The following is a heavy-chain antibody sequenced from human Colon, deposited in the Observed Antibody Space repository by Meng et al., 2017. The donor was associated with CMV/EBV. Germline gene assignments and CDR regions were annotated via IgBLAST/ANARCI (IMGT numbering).Heavy chain of an antibody. J-gene: IGHJ6*02. CDR3: AKDRTVGGYTFGLDV. Sequence: SLKISCVASGFSFDDYAMHWVRQVPGKGLEWVSNVNWGGDKIGYADSVKGRFTISRDNAKNSLYLQMDSLRAADTAVYYCAKDRTVGGYTFGLDVWGQGTTVTV. CDR2: VNWGGDKI. V-gene: IGHV3-9*01. CDR1: GFSFDDYA. D-gene: IGHD5-12*01.